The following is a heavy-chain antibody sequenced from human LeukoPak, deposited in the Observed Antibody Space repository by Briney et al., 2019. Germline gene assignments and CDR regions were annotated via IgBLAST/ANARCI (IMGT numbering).Heavy chain of an antibody. D-gene: IGHD3-3*01. J-gene: IGHJ4*02. CDR3: ARDDASGELRFLEWFPNFDY. CDR1: GFGFGSYA. Sequence: GGSLRLSCAASGFGFGSYAMNWVRQAPGKGLEWVAVISGSSSSTYYADSVKGRFTISRDNSKNTLYLQMNSLRAEDTAVYYCARDDASGELRFLEWFPNFDYWGQGTLVTVSS. CDR2: ISGSSSST. V-gene: IGHV3-23*01.